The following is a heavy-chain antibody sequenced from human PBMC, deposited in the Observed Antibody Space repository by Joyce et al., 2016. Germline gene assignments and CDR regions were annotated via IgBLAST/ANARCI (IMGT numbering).Heavy chain of an antibody. D-gene: IGHD2-2*01. CDR2: ISSSGDST. Sequence: EVQMVESGGGFVQPGGSLRLSCAASAFTLSNYGMNWVRQVPGKGLEWISFISSSGDSTYYADSVKGQFTISRDNAKNSLFLQLNSLRAEDTAVYYCARDEIGVGAIDSWGQGTLVTVSS. J-gene: IGHJ4*02. CDR1: AFTLSNYG. V-gene: IGHV3-48*03. CDR3: ARDEIGVGAIDS.